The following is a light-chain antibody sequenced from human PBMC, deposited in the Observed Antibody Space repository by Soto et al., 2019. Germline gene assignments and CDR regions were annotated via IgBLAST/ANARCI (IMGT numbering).Light chain of an antibody. J-gene: IGKJ3*01. CDR1: QSVSSY. CDR2: DTS. V-gene: IGKV3-11*01. Sequence: EIVLTQSPATLSSSPGERATLSCRASQSVSSYLAWYQQKPGQAPRLLIYDTSKRATGIPARFSGSGSGTDFTLTISSLEPEDFAVYYCQQRTNWPRSFTFGPGTKVDIK. CDR3: QQRTNWPRSFT.